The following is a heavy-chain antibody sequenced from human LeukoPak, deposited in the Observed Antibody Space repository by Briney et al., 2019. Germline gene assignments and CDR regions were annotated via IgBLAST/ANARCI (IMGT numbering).Heavy chain of an antibody. CDR3: ARGAHGIAVAGYYYYMDV. CDR1: GGSISSYY. J-gene: IGHJ6*03. D-gene: IGHD6-19*01. V-gene: IGHV4-59*12. Sequence: SETLSLTCTVSGGSISSYYWSWIRQPPGKGLEWIGYIYYSGSTNYNPSLKSRVTISVDTSKNQFSLKLSSVTAADTAVYYCARGAHGIAVAGYYYYMDVWGKGTTVTVSS. CDR2: IYYSGST.